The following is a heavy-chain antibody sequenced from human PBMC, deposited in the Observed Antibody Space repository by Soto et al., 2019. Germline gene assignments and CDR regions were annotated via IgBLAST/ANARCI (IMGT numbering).Heavy chain of an antibody. V-gene: IGHV3-74*01. CDR1: GFTFSSYW. J-gene: IGHJ6*02. Sequence: EVQLVESGGGLVQPGGSLRLSCAASGFTFSSYWMHWVRQGPGEGLVWVSRIMSDGSGTTYADSVKGRFTISRDNAKNTLYLQMNSPRAEDTDVYHCARSRGSGGIEYNMDVWGQGTTVTVSS. D-gene: IGHD3-16*01. CDR2: IMSDGSGT. CDR3: ARSRGSGGIEYNMDV.